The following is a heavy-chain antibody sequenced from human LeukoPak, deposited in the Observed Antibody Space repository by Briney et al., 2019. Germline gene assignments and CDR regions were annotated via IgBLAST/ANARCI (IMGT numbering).Heavy chain of an antibody. CDR1: GYTLTGYY. Sequence: ASVKVSCKASGYTLTGYYMHWVRQAPGQGLEWMGWINPNSGGTNYAQKFQGRVTMTRDTSISTAYMELSRLRSDDTAVYYCARDRGYDFWSGYYPDDYWGQGTLVTVSS. J-gene: IGHJ4*02. D-gene: IGHD3-3*01. CDR3: ARDRGYDFWSGYYPDDY. V-gene: IGHV1-2*02. CDR2: INPNSGGT.